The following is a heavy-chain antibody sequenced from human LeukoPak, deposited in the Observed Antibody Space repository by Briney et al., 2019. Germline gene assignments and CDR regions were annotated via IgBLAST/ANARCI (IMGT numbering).Heavy chain of an antibody. Sequence: SVKVSCKASGYTFTGAYTHWVRQAAGQGLEWMGWINPNSGGTQFAQKFQGRVTMTRDTSISTAYMELDRLRSDDTAVYYCARVLFNSGYDSWGQGTLVTVSS. V-gene: IGHV1-2*02. D-gene: IGHD2-21*01. J-gene: IGHJ5*01. CDR3: ARVLFNSGYDS. CDR1: GYTFTGAY. CDR2: INPNSGGT.